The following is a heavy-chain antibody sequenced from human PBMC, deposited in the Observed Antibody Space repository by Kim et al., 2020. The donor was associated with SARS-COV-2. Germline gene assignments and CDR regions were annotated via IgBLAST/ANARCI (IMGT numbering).Heavy chain of an antibody. D-gene: IGHD3-22*01. CDR1: GYTVTYSY. CDR3: ATVVFYYDAGYFKN. V-gene: IGHV3-66*01. J-gene: IGHJ1*01. CDR2: IYSGGNT. Sequence: GGSLRLSCAASGYTVTYSYMGWVRQAPGKGLEWVSSIYSGGNTIYADSVKGRLIISRDHSKNTLYLQMNSLRAEDTAVYYCATVVFYYDAGYFKNWGQGTLFIVSS.